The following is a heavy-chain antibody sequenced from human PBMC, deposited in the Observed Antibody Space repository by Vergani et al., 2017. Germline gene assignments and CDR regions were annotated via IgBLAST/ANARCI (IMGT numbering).Heavy chain of an antibody. D-gene: IGHD3-3*01. V-gene: IGHV3-33*01. CDR1: GFTFSSYG. CDR3: ARDMSLIDDVGVVISHYYYYYGMDV. Sequence: QVQLVESGGGVVQPGRSLRLSCAASGFTFSSYGMHWVRQAPGKGLEWVAVIWYDGSNKYYADSVKGRFTISRDNSKNTLYLQMNSLRAEDTAVYYCARDMSLIDDVGVVISHYYYYYGMDVWGQGTTVTVSS. J-gene: IGHJ6*02. CDR2: IWYDGSNK.